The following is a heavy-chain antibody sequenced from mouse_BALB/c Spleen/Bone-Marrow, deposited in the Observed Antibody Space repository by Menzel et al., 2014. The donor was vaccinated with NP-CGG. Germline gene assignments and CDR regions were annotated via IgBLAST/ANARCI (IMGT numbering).Heavy chain of an antibody. V-gene: IGHV3-8*02. CDR2: ISYSGCT. CDR3: ATYDGTSFDY. Sequence: EVQLQQSGPSLVEPSQTLSLTCSVTGDSIXSGYWNWIRKFPGNKLEYMGYISYSGCTYYNPSLKSRISITRDTSKNQFYLQLNSVTTEDTATYYCATYDGTSFDYWGQGTTLTVSS. J-gene: IGHJ2*01. D-gene: IGHD2-1*01. CDR1: GDSIXSGY.